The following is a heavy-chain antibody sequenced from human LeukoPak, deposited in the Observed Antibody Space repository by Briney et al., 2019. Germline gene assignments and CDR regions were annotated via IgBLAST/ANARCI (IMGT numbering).Heavy chain of an antibody. Sequence: ASVRVSCKASGYTFTSYGISWVRQAPGQGLEWMGWISAYNGNTNYAQKLQGRVTMTTDTSTSTAYMELRSLRSDDTAVYYCARIGSRITMVRGVPFDYWGRGTLVTVSS. V-gene: IGHV1-18*04. J-gene: IGHJ4*02. CDR1: GYTFTSYG. CDR3: ARIGSRITMVRGVPFDY. CDR2: ISAYNGNT. D-gene: IGHD3-10*01.